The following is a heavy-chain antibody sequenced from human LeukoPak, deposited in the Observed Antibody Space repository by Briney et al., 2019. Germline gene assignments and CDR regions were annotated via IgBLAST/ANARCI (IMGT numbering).Heavy chain of an antibody. Sequence: ASVKVSCNASGYTFTGYYIHWVRQAPGQGLEWMGWINPNSGGTNYAQKFHGRVTMTRATSISTAYMELSRLRSDDTAVYYCARGRFLEWLSYDEDYWGQGTLVTVSS. CDR1: GYTFTGYY. J-gene: IGHJ4*02. D-gene: IGHD3-3*01. CDR3: ARGRFLEWLSYDEDY. CDR2: INPNSGGT. V-gene: IGHV1-2*02.